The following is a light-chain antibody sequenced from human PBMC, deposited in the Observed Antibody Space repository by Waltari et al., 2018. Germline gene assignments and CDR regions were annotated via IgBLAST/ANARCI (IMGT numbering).Light chain of an antibody. V-gene: IGKV1-39*01. J-gene: IGKJ4*01. CDR2: AAS. Sequence: DIQMTQSPSYLSAFVGDTVTIPCRASQSIYNYLKWYQQRPGKAPKLLISAASTLQSGVPSRFSGSGSGTDFTLTISSLQPEDFATYYCQQSYNTFAFTFGGGTTVDIK. CDR3: QQSYNTFAFT. CDR1: QSIYNY.